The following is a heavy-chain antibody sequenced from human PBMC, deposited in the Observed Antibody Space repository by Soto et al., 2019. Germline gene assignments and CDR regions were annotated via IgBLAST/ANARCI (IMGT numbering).Heavy chain of an antibody. CDR2: INHSDNT. CDR3: GRSGDDYGSYIDY. V-gene: IGHV4-38-2*01. Sequence: SETLSLTCVVSGYSISSGYYGAWMRQSPGKGLEWIGSINHSDNTYYNPSLKSRVTISVDTSKNQFSLKLSSVTAADTAVYYCGRSGDDYGSYIDYWGQGTLVTVSS. CDR1: GYSISSGYY. J-gene: IGHJ4*02. D-gene: IGHD4-17*01.